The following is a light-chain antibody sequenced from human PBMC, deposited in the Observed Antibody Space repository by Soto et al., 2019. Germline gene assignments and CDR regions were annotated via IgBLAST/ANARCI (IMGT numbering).Light chain of an antibody. J-gene: IGLJ2*01. Sequence: QSVLTQPPSVSGAPGQRVTISCTGSSSNIGAGYDVHWYQQLPGTAPKLLIYGNSNRPSGVPDRFSGSKSGTSASLAITGLQAKDEADYYCQSYDSSLSAYVVFGGGTQLTVL. V-gene: IGLV1-40*01. CDR1: SSNIGAGYD. CDR3: QSYDSSLSAYVV. CDR2: GNS.